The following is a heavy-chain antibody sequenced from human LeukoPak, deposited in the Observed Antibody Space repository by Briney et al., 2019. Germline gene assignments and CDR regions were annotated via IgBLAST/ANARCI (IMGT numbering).Heavy chain of an antibody. CDR3: ARDTIVATAFDY. J-gene: IGHJ4*02. V-gene: IGHV3-21*01. Sequence: GGSLRLSCAASGFTFSSYSMNWVRQAPGKGLEWVSSISSSSSYIYYADSVKGRFTISRDNAENSLYLQMNSLRAEDTAVYYCARDTIVATAFDYWGQGTLVTVSS. D-gene: IGHD5-12*01. CDR1: GFTFSSYS. CDR2: ISSSSSYI.